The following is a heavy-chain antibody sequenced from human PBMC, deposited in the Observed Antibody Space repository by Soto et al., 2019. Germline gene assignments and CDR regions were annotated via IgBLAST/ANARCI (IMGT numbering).Heavy chain of an antibody. CDR2: MNPKSGYT. Sequence: QVQLVQSGAEVKKPGASVRVSCKASGYTFNTYDINWVRQATGQGLEWMGWMNPKSGYTGSAQKFQGRVTMTRDTYKSTAYLDLSRLTSEDTAVYYCARVNGDPDYWGQGTLVTVSS. V-gene: IGHV1-8*01. CDR3: ARVNGDPDY. CDR1: GYTFNTYD. J-gene: IGHJ4*02. D-gene: IGHD4-17*01.